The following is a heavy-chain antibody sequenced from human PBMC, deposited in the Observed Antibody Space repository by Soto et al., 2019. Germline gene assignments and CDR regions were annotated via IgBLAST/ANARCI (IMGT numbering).Heavy chain of an antibody. D-gene: IGHD2-15*01. Sequence: GGSLRLSCAASGFTFSSYAMSWVRQAPGKGLEWVSAISGSGGSTYYADSVKGRFTISRDNSKNTLYLQMNSLRAEDTAVYYCAKDLTTSVVVVAATGAFDIWGQGTMVTVSS. V-gene: IGHV3-23*01. CDR3: AKDLTTSVVVVAATGAFDI. CDR2: ISGSGGST. CDR1: GFTFSSYA. J-gene: IGHJ3*02.